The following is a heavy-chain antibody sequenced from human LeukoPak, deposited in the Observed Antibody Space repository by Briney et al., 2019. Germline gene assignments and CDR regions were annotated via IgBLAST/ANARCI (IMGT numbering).Heavy chain of an antibody. V-gene: IGHV3-74*01. CDR2: IYKDESST. D-gene: IGHD1-1*01. CDR3: ARDPGSYAFDI. Sequence: PGGSLRLSCAASGFPFSSYWMHWVRQAPGKGLVWVSRIYKDESSTRYADSVKGRFTISRDNAKNTLYLQMNSLTAEDTAVYYCARDPGSYAFDIWGQGTMVTVSS. CDR1: GFPFSSYW. J-gene: IGHJ3*02.